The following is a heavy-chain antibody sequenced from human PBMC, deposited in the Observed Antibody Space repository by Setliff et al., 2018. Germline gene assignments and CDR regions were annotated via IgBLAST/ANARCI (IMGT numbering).Heavy chain of an antibody. CDR1: GYTFANYG. Sequence: ASVKVSCKASGYTFANYGVSWVRQAPGQGVEWMGWNSAYAQKFQGRVTMTTDTPTSTAYMELRSLRTDDTAVYYCARGPPDFVVVPAAAKFDYWGQGTLVTVSS. CDR2: NSA. J-gene: IGHJ4*02. V-gene: IGHV1-18*01. D-gene: IGHD2-2*01. CDR3: ARGPPDFVVVPAAAKFDY.